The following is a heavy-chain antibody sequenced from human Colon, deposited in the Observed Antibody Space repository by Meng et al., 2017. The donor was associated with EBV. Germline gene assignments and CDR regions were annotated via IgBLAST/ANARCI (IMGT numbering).Heavy chain of an antibody. CDR3: ARVSGRSFDP. D-gene: IGHD3-10*01. CDR2: IYYIGGT. V-gene: IGHV4-61*01. Sequence: QGQLQESGPGLVKPSETLSLTCPASGDSVATGRYYWSWIRQPPGKGLEWIAYIYYIGGTNYNPSLKSRLTISLDTSKNQFSLSLRSVTAADTAVYYCARVSGRSFDPWGQGTLVTVSS. CDR1: GDSVATGRYY. J-gene: IGHJ5*02.